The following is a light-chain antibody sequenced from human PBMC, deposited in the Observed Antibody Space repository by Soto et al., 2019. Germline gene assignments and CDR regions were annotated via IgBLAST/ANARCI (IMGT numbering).Light chain of an antibody. CDR3: QQLNSYPIT. J-gene: IGKJ5*01. CDR1: QGISSY. Sequence: GDRVTITCRASQGISSYLAWYQQKPGKAPKLLIYAASTLQSGVPSRFSGSGSGTEFTLTISSLQPEDFASYYCQQLNSYPITFGQGTRLEIK. CDR2: AAS. V-gene: IGKV1-9*01.